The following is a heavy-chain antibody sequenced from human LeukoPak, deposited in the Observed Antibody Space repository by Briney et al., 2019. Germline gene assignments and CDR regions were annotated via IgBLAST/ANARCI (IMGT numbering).Heavy chain of an antibody. Sequence: GGSLRLSCAASGFTFDDYGMSWVRQAPGKGLEWVSGINWNGGSTGYTDSVKGRFTISRDNAKNSLYLQMNSLRAEDTASYYCARELGYCSGDSCERNYYFDYWGQGTLVTVSS. J-gene: IGHJ4*02. D-gene: IGHD2-15*01. CDR3: ARELGYCSGDSCERNYYFDY. CDR2: INWNGGST. V-gene: IGHV3-20*04. CDR1: GFTFDDYG.